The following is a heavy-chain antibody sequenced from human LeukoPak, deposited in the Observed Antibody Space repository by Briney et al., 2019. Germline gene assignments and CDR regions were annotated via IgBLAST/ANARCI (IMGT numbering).Heavy chain of an antibody. CDR1: GGSISTYY. CDR3: ASVGAEYDYGDYRYFQH. CDR2: IYTSGST. J-gene: IGHJ1*01. Sequence: SETLSLTCTVSGGSISTYYGSWVRQPAGKGLEWIGRIYTSGSTNYNPSLKSRVTMSVDTSKKQFSLKLSSVTAADTAVYYCASVGAEYDYGDYRYFQHWGQGTLVTVSS. D-gene: IGHD4-17*01. V-gene: IGHV4-4*07.